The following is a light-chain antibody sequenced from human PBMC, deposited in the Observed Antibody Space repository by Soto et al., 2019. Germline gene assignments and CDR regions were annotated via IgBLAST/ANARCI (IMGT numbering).Light chain of an antibody. Sequence: DIQRTQSPSTLSASVGDRVTFPCRASQSISSWLAWYQQKPGKAPKLLIYDASSLESGVPSRFSGSGSGTEFTLTISSLQPDDFATYYCQQYNSYSRTFGQGTKVDI. V-gene: IGKV1-5*01. CDR1: QSISSW. CDR3: QQYNSYSRT. J-gene: IGKJ1*01. CDR2: DAS.